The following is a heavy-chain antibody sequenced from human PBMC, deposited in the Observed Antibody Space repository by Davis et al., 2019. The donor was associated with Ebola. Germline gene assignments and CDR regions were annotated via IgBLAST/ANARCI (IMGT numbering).Heavy chain of an antibody. V-gene: IGHV1-18*01. D-gene: IGHD4-17*01. CDR1: GYTFPSYG. Sequence: ASVTVSCKASGYTFPSYGIRWVRQAPGQGLEWMGWISAYNGNTNYAQKLQGRVTMTTDTSTSTAYMELRSLRSDDTAVYYCAGCNGDYGYYYYGMDVWGQGTTVTVSS. J-gene: IGHJ6*02. CDR2: ISAYNGNT. CDR3: AGCNGDYGYYYYGMDV.